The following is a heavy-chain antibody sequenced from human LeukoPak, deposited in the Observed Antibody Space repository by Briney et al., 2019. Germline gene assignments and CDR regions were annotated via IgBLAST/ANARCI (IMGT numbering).Heavy chain of an antibody. J-gene: IGHJ4*02. CDR1: GYTFTSYA. D-gene: IGHD3-10*01. V-gene: IGHV7-4-1*02. CDR3: ARHYSGSGSFYKPDY. CDR2: INTNTGNP. Sequence: ASVKVSCKASGYTFTSYAMNWVRQAPGQGLEWMGWINTNTGNPTYAQGFTGRFGFSLDTSVSTAYLQISSLKAEDTAVYYCARHYSGSGSFYKPDYWGQGTLVTVSS.